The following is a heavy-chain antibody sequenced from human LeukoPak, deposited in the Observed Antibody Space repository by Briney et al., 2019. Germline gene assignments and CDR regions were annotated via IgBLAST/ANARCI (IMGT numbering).Heavy chain of an antibody. D-gene: IGHD3-3*01. V-gene: IGHV3-30-3*01. Sequence: GGSLRLSCAASGFTFSSYAMHWVRQAPGKGLEWVAVISYDGSNKYYADSVKGRFTISRDNSKNTLYLQMNSLRAEDTAVYYCAREKYDFWFRYYFDYWGQGTLVTVSS. J-gene: IGHJ4*02. CDR1: GFTFSSYA. CDR3: AREKYDFWFRYYFDY. CDR2: ISYDGSNK.